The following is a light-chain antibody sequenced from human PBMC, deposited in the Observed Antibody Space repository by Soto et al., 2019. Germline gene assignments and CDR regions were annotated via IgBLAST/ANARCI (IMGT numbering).Light chain of an antibody. CDR3: QQRYNGPLT. CDR2: DAS. Sequence: EVVMAQSAATLSFSPAEIAISFRRASQSVSSYLAWYQQKFGQAPRLLIYDASNRATGIPARFSGSGSATEFTLAIRSLEPEDLAMYYCQQRYNGPLTCGQGTKVDI. CDR1: QSVSSY. J-gene: IGKJ1*01. V-gene: IGKV3-11*01.